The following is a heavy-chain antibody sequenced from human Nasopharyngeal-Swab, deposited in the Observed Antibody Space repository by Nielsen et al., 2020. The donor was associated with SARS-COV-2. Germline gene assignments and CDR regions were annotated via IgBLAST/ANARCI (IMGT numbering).Heavy chain of an antibody. V-gene: IGHV3-43*02. CDR3: AKDKGCSGGSCYSWYYYGMDV. CDR2: ISGDGGST. CDR1: GFTFDDYA. J-gene: IGHJ6*02. D-gene: IGHD2-15*01. Sequence: SCAASGFTFDDYAMHWVRQAPGKGLEWVSLISGDGGSTYYADSVKGRFTISRDNSKNSLYLQMNSLRTEDTALYYCAKDKGCSGGSCYSWYYYGMDVWGQGTTVTVSS.